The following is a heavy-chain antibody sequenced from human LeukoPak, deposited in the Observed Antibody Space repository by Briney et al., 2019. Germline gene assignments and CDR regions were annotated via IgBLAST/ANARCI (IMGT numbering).Heavy chain of an antibody. V-gene: IGHV1-3*01. CDR3: ARVIRVGALDY. J-gene: IGHJ4*02. CDR1: GYTFTSYA. D-gene: IGHD1-26*01. CDR2: INAGNGNT. Sequence: ASVKVSCKASGYTFTSYAMHRVRQAPGQRLEWMGWINAGNGNTKYSQKFQGRVTITRDTSASTAYMELSSLRSEDTAVYYCARVIRVGALDYWGQGTLVAVSS.